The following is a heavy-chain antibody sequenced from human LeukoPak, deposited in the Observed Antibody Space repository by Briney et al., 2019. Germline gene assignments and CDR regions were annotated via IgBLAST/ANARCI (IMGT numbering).Heavy chain of an antibody. CDR3: ARQGGESHGGSSYFDY. V-gene: IGHV4-34*01. Sequence: SETLSLTCAVYGGSFSGYYWSWIRQPPGKGLEWIGEINHSGSTNYNPSLKSRVTISVDTSKNQFSLKLSSVTAADTAVYYCARQGGESHGGSSYFDYWGQGTLVTVSS. J-gene: IGHJ4*02. D-gene: IGHD1-26*01. CDR2: INHSGST. CDR1: GGSFSGYY.